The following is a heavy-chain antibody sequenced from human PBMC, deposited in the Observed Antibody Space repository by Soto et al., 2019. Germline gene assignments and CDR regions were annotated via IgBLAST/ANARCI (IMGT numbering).Heavy chain of an antibody. CDR2: IIPIFGTA. Sequence: SVKVSCKASGGTFSSYAISWVRQAPGQGLEWMGGIIPIFGTANYAQKFQGRVTITADESTSTAYMELSSLRSEDTAVYYCARTYYDSSGYYPGAFDVWGQGTMVTVSS. D-gene: IGHD3-22*01. CDR3: ARTYYDSSGYYPGAFDV. V-gene: IGHV1-69*13. J-gene: IGHJ3*01. CDR1: GGTFSSYA.